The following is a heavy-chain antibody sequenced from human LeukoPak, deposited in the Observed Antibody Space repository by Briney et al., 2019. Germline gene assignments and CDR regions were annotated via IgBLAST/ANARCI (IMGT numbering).Heavy chain of an antibody. J-gene: IGHJ4*02. CDR1: GYTFTGYY. V-gene: IGHV1-2*02. D-gene: IGHD3-9*01. CDR2: INPNSGGT. Sequence: AASVKVSCKASGYTFTGYYMHWVRQAPGQGLEWMGWINPNSGGTNYAQKFQGRVTMTRDTSISTAYMELSRLRSDDTAVYYCARGGGLNYDILTGYYKYYFDYWGQGTLVTVSS. CDR3: ARGGGLNYDILTGYYKYYFDY.